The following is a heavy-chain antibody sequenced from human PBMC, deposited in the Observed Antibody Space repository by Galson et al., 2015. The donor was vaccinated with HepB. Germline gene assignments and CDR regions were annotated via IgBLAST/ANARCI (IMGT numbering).Heavy chain of an antibody. CDR3: AKDLHSSVVTGGGDY. CDR1: GFIFDDYG. D-gene: IGHD2-21*02. Sequence: SLRLSCAASGFIFDDYGMHWVRQAPGKGLEWVSGISWNSGSIGYADSVKGRFTISRDNAKNSLYLQMNNLRPEDTALYYCAKDLHSSVVTGGGDYWGQGTLVTVSS. V-gene: IGHV3-9*01. J-gene: IGHJ4*02. CDR2: ISWNSGSI.